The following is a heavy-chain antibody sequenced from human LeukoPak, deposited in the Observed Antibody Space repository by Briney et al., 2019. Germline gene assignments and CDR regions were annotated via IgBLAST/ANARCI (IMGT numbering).Heavy chain of an antibody. J-gene: IGHJ4*02. CDR3: ARDTGYGDY. CDR1: GFTFNYYW. CDR2: INHDGSET. Sequence: QPGGSLRLSCAASGFTFNYYWMSWVRQAPGKGLEWVATINHDGSETFFVDSVKGRFTISRDNAKNSLYLQMNSLRAEDTAVYYCARDTGYGDYWGQGTLVTVSS. V-gene: IGHV3-7*05. D-gene: IGHD5-18*01.